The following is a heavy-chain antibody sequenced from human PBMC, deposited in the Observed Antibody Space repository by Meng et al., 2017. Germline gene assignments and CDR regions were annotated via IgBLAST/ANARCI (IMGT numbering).Heavy chain of an antibody. V-gene: IGHV1-8*01. CDR3: ARGYYDFWSGYYGREDWFDP. CDR2: MNPNSGNT. CDR1: ADTFTSYD. D-gene: IGHD3-3*01. Sequence: ASPKLVCKASADTFTSYDINWVRHATGQGLEWMGWMNPNSGNTGYAQKCQGRVTMTRNTSISTAYMELSSLRFEDTAVYYCARGYYDFWSGYYGREDWFDPWGQGTLVTVSS. J-gene: IGHJ5*02.